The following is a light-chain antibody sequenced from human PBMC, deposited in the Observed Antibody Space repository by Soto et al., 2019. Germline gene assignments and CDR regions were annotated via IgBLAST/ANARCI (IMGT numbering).Light chain of an antibody. V-gene: IGKV3-15*01. J-gene: IGKJ3*01. CDR3: QQYNNWRGT. CDR1: QSVSSN. CDR2: GAS. Sequence: EIVMTQSPATLSVSPGERATLSCRASQSVSSNLAWYQQKPGQAPRLLIYGASTRATGIPARFSGSGSGTEFTLTISSLQSEDVAVYYCQQYNNWRGTFGPGTKVDIK.